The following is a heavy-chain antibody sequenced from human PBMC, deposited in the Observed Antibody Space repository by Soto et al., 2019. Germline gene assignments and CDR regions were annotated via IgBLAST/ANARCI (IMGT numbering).Heavy chain of an antibody. CDR3: AREYCSGGSCYPGLDY. CDR1: GFTFSSYS. V-gene: IGHV3-21*01. CDR2: ISSSSSYI. J-gene: IGHJ4*02. Sequence: EVQLVESGGGLVKPGGSLRLSCAASGFTFSSYSMNWVRQAPGKGLEWVSSISSSSSYIYYADSVKGRFTSSRVNAKNSLYLQMNSLRAEDTAVYYCAREYCSGGSCYPGLDYWGQGTLVTVSS. D-gene: IGHD2-15*01.